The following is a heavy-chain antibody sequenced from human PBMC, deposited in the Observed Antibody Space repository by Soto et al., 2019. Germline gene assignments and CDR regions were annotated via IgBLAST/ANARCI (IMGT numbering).Heavy chain of an antibody. Sequence: ASVKVSCKASGYTFTSYDINCVRQATGQVLEWMGWMNPNSGNTGYAQKFQGRVTMTRNTSISTAYMELSSLRSEDTAVYYCARGLRFLEWLTKYYYYGMDVWGQGTTVTVSS. CDR3: ARGLRFLEWLTKYYYYGMDV. J-gene: IGHJ6*02. V-gene: IGHV1-8*01. CDR1: GYTFTSYD. D-gene: IGHD3-3*01. CDR2: MNPNSGNT.